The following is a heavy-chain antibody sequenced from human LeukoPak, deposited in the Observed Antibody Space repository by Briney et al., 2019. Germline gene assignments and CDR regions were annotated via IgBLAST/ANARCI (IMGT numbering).Heavy chain of an antibody. J-gene: IGHJ4*02. CDR3: ARSQDIVVVPAAAPDY. V-gene: IGHV1-2*02. CDR2: INPNSGGT. D-gene: IGHD2-2*01. Sequence: GASVKVSCKASGYTLTGYYMHWVRQAPGQGLEWMGWINPNSGGTNYAQKFQGRVTMTRDTSISTAYMGLSRLRSDDTAVYYCARSQDIVVVPAAAPDYWGQGTLVTVSS. CDR1: GYTLTGYY.